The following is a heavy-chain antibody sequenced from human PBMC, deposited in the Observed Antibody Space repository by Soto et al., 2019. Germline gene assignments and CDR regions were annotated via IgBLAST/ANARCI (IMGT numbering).Heavy chain of an antibody. CDR1: GYTFSDYS. V-gene: IGHV1-2*04. CDR3: ARGAEVGIELAAFDQ. D-gene: IGHD2-8*02. Sequence: QVHLVQSGAEVKRAGASVTVSCKAAGYTFSDYSIHWVRQAPGQGLQWMGCINPKRGDRRYAQMFRGWVFMTRDTSISTAYMEVSGLKSDDTAVYFCARGAEVGIELAAFDQWGQGTLVTVSA. J-gene: IGHJ4*02. CDR2: INPKRGDR.